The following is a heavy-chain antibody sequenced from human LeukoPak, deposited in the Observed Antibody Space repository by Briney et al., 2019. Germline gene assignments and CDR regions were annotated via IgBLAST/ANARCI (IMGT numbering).Heavy chain of an antibody. V-gene: IGHV3-30*18. Sequence: GGSLRLSCAASGFTFSSYGMHWVRQAPGKGLEWVAVISYDGSNKYYADSVKGRFTISRDNSKNTLYLQMNSLRAEDTAVYYCAKDGGSYYDSSGYYEVRNGMDVWGQGTTVTVSS. CDR3: AKDGGSYYDSSGYYEVRNGMDV. CDR1: GFTFSSYG. J-gene: IGHJ6*02. CDR2: ISYDGSNK. D-gene: IGHD3-22*01.